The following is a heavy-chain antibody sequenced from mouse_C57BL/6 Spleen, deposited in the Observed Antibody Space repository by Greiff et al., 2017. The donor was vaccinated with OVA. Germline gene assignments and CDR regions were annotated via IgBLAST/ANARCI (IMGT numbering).Heavy chain of an antibody. Sequence: EVKLQESGAELVKPGASVKLSCTASGFNIKDYYMHWVKQRTEQGLEWIGRIDPEDGETKYAPKFQGKATITADTSSNTAYLQLSSLTSEDTAVYYCARESSGYVPLYYAMDYWGQGTSVTVSS. J-gene: IGHJ4*01. D-gene: IGHD3-2*02. CDR1: GFNIKDYY. CDR2: IDPEDGET. V-gene: IGHV14-2*01. CDR3: ARESSGYVPLYYAMDY.